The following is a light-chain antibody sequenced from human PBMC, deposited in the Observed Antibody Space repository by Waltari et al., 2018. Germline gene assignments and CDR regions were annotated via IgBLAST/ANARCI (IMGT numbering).Light chain of an antibody. CDR2: RAS. J-gene: IGKJ1*01. CDR1: QSIYSTY. V-gene: IGKV3-20*01. CDR3: QQYGSSPRT. Sequence: EIVLTQSPGTLSLSPGERATLSCRASQSIYSTYFAWYQQKPGQAPRLLIYRASNRATGVPDRFSGSGSGTDFTLTISRLEPEDFAVFYCQQYGSSPRTFGQGTTVEIK.